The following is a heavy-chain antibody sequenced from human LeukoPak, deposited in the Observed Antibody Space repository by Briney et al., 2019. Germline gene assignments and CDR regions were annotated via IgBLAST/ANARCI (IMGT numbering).Heavy chain of an antibody. CDR3: ARVPRRSSSPINDAFDI. J-gene: IGHJ3*02. Sequence: GASVKVSCKASGYTFTSYDINWVRQATGQGLEWMGWMNPNSGNTGYAQKFQGRVTITRNTSISTAYMELSSLRSEDAAVYYCARVPRRSSSPINDAFDIWGQGTMVTVSS. CDR1: GYTFTSYD. D-gene: IGHD6-6*01. CDR2: MNPNSGNT. V-gene: IGHV1-8*03.